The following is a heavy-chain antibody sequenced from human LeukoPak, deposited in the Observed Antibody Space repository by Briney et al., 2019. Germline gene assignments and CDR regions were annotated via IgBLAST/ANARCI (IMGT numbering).Heavy chain of an antibody. CDR3: ARATIRYDSSGYYFDY. D-gene: IGHD3-22*01. CDR2: MNPNSGNT. J-gene: IGHJ4*02. Sequence: ASVTVSCMASGYTFTSYDINWVRQAPGQGLEWMGWMNPNSGNTGYAQKFQGRVTLTRNTSISTAYMELSSLRSEDTAVYYCARATIRYDSSGYYFDYWGQGALVTVSS. V-gene: IGHV1-8*01. CDR1: GYTFTSYD.